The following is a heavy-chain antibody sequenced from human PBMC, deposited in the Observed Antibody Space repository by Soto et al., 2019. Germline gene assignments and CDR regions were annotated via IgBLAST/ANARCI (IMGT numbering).Heavy chain of an antibody. CDR1: GGTFSSYP. V-gene: IGHV1-69*02. CDR3: AQQTYYDILTGFHTHFDY. CDR2: IIPILGIA. D-gene: IGHD3-9*01. Sequence: QVQLVQSGAEVKKPGSSVKVSCKASGGTFSSYPISWVRQAPGQGLEWMGRIIPILGIANYAQKFQGRVTITADKSTSTAYMELSSLRSEDTAVYYCAQQTYYDILTGFHTHFDYWGQGTLVTVSS. J-gene: IGHJ4*02.